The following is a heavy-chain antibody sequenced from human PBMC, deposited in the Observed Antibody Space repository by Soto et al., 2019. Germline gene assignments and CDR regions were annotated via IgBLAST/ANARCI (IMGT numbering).Heavy chain of an antibody. CDR1: GYTFTNYA. Sequence: ASVKVSCKASGYTFTNYAIHWVRQGPGQRLEWMGWINAGSGYTKYSQKFQGAVTVTRDTSASTAYMELSSLRSEDTAVYYCARGPSGSFNWFDPWGQGTLVTVSS. J-gene: IGHJ5*02. V-gene: IGHV1-3*01. CDR3: ARGPSGSFNWFDP. CDR2: INAGSGYT. D-gene: IGHD6-13*01.